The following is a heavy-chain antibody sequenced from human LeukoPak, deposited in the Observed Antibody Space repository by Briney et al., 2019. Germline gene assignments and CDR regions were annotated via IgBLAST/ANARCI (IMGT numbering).Heavy chain of an antibody. D-gene: IGHD6-6*01. V-gene: IGHV4-39*07. CDR3: ASYTARYSSSSPLYYYYMDV. CDR2: IYYSGST. CDR1: GGSISSSSYY. Sequence: SETLSLTCTVSGGSISSSSYYWGWIRQPPGKGLEWIGSIYYSGSTNYNPSLKSRVTISVDTSKNQFSLKLSSVTAADTAVYYCASYTARYSSSSPLYYYYMDVWGKGTTVTVSS. J-gene: IGHJ6*03.